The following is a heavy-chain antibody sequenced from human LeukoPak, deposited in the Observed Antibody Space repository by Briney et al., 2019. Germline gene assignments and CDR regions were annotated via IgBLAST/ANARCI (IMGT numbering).Heavy chain of an antibody. CDR1: IASLSSYY. CDR3: ARVGGSYYYYYYMDV. D-gene: IGHD1-26*01. J-gene: IGHJ6*03. V-gene: IGHV4-4*07. CDR2: IYNSGST. Sequence: SETLSLTCTVSIASLSSYYWSWIRQPAGKGLEWIGRIYNSGSTNYNPCLKSRVTMSVETSKNQFSLKLSSVTVADSAMHYCARVGGSYYYYYYMDVWGKGTTVTVSS.